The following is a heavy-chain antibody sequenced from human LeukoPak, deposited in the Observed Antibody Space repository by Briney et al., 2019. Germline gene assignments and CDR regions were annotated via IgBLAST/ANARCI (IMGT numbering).Heavy chain of an antibody. CDR3: ARDRRYSSGWYDDY. J-gene: IGHJ4*02. CDR1: GDSISSNNW. CDR2: IYHSGST. D-gene: IGHD6-19*01. V-gene: IGHV4-4*02. Sequence: SGTLSLTCAVSGDSISSNNWWSWVRQPPGKGLEWIGEIYHSGSTTYNPSLRSRVTISVDRSENQFSLKLSSVTAADTAVYYCARDRRYSSGWYDDYWGQGTLVTVSS.